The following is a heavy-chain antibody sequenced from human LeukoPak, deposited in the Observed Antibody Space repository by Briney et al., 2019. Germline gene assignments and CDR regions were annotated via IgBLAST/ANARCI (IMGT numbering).Heavy chain of an antibody. V-gene: IGHV3-66*04. CDR3: ARRRPLDY. Sequence: PGGSLRLSCAASGFSVSSNYMSWVRQAPGKGLEWVSVINSGSSTYYADSVEGRFTISRDSSKDTLFLQLNSLRAEDTAVYYCARRRPLDYWGQGTLVTVSS. CDR1: GFSVSSNY. CDR2: INSGSST. J-gene: IGHJ4*02.